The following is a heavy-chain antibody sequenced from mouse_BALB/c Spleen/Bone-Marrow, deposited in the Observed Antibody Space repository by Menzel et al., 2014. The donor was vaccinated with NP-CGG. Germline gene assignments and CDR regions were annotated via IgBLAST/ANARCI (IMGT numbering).Heavy chain of an antibody. D-gene: IGHD2-3*01. CDR3: TREEDYDGNYKFAY. CDR1: GFTFSTYI. CDR2: ISSGGRYI. Sequence: DVQLVESGGDLVKPGGSLKLFCAASGFTFSTYIMSWVRQTPEKRLEWVATISSGGRYIFYPDSVKGRFTLSRDNAKNTLYLQMSSLRSDDTAMYYCTREEDYDGNYKFAYWGQGTLVTVSA. J-gene: IGHJ3*01. V-gene: IGHV5-6-4*01.